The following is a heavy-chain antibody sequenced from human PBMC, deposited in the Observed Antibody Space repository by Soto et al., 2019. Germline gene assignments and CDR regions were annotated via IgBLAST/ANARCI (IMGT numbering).Heavy chain of an antibody. J-gene: IGHJ4*02. Sequence: GSGPTLVNPTQTLTLTCTFSGFSLNTGKMRVTWIRQPPGKALEWLARIDWDDDKFYTTSLKTRLTISKDNSKNQVVLTMTNMDPVDTATYYCARTPYGVYHFDSWGQGTLVTVSS. CDR1: GFSLNTGKMR. CDR2: IDWDDDK. CDR3: ARTPYGVYHFDS. D-gene: IGHD4-17*01. V-gene: IGHV2-70*04.